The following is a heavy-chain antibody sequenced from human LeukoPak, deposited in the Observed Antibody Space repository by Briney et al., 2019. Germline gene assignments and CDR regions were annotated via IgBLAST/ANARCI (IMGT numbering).Heavy chain of an antibody. J-gene: IGHJ4*02. Sequence: GGSLRLSCAASGFTFSSYAMTWVRQAPGKGLEWVSTIRYGADTAYYADSVKGRFTISRDNSKNMLYLQMNSLRADDTALYYCAKGLTTHDYWGQGTLVTVSS. D-gene: IGHD4-11*01. V-gene: IGHV3-23*01. CDR1: GFTFSSYA. CDR3: AKGLTTHDY. CDR2: IRYGADTA.